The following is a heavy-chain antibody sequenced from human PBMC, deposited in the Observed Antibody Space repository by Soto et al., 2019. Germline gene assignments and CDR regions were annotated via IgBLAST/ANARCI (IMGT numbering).Heavy chain of an antibody. V-gene: IGHV3-53*01. Sequence: EVQLVESGGGLIQPGGSLRLSCAASGFVVTDYYMSWVRQAPGKGLEWVAVFLIGGDTHYGDSVKGRFTISRDNSKNALELQMNSLRAEDTAVYYCAREPLWSGPLPLDAFDLWGQGTMVTVSS. CDR2: FLIGGDT. CDR1: GFVVTDYY. J-gene: IGHJ3*01. D-gene: IGHD3-3*01. CDR3: AREPLWSGPLPLDAFDL.